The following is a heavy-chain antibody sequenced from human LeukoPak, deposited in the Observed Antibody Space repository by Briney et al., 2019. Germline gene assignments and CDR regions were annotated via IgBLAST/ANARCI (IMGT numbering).Heavy chain of an antibody. CDR1: GFTVSSYF. V-gene: IGHV3-66*01. J-gene: IGHJ6*02. D-gene: IGHD6-13*01. CDR3: AREAGRSWYIMDV. CDR2: IYIGGST. Sequence: GESLKISCAASGFTVSSYFMSWVRQAPGKGLEWVSVIYIGGSTYYADSVKGRFTISRDNSKNTLYLQMNSLRAEDTAVYYCAREAGRSWYIMDVWGQGTTVTVSS.